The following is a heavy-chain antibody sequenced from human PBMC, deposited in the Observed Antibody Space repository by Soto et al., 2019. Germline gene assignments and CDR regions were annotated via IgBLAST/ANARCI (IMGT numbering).Heavy chain of an antibody. CDR1: GGSIRRSSY. CDR3: ARDQLRYGNSFDY. J-gene: IGHJ4*02. V-gene: IGHV4-39*02. Sequence: QLQLQESGPGLVKPSETLYLTCSVSGGSIRRSSYWGWIRQPPGKWLEWIGSIYSTGSTYYNPSLKSPVTISVDTFKNQFSLILISVTAADTALYYCARDQLRYGNSFDYWGQGTLVTVSS. D-gene: IGHD3-9*01. CDR2: IYSTGST.